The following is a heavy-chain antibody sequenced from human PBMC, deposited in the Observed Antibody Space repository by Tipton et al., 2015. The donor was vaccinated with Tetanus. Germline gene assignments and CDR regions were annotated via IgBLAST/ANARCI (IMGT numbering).Heavy chain of an antibody. CDR1: GGSMSNNY. CDR3: ARDQGGGRVVRLNWFDP. J-gene: IGHJ5*02. D-gene: IGHD6-6*01. Sequence: TLSLTCTVSGGSMSNNYWSWIRQPPGKGLEWIAYIFHSGSTNYSPSLKSRVAISMDTSKNQISLKLSSVTAADTAVYYCARDQGGGRVVRLNWFDPWGQGTLVTVSS. CDR2: IFHSGST. V-gene: IGHV4-59*12.